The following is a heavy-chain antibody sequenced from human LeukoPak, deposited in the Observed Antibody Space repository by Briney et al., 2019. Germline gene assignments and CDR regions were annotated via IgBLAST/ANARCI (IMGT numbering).Heavy chain of an antibody. Sequence: GGSLRLSCAASGLAFSAYKMHWVRQAPRKGLVWVSRISTDGYTTDYADFVQGRFTASRDNTKNTWSLEMNRLRAEDTAVYYCVVGGSPGYWGQGTLVTVSS. D-gene: IGHD2-15*01. J-gene: IGHJ4*02. V-gene: IGHV3-74*01. CDR3: VVGGSPGY. CDR2: ISTDGYTT. CDR1: GLAFSAYK.